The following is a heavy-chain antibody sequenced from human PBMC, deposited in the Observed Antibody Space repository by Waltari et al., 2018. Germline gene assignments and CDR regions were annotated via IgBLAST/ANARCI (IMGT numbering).Heavy chain of an antibody. CDR2: IYSGGST. V-gene: IGHV3-23*03. D-gene: IGHD3-10*01. Sequence: EVQLLESGGGLVQPGGSLRLSCAASGFTFSSYAMSWVRQAPGKGLEWVSVIYSGGSTYYADSVKGRFTISRDNSKNTLYLQMNSLRAEDTAVYYCAKGSLYYGSGRHYYMDVWGKGTTVTVSS. J-gene: IGHJ6*03. CDR1: GFTFSSYA. CDR3: AKGSLYYGSGRHYYMDV.